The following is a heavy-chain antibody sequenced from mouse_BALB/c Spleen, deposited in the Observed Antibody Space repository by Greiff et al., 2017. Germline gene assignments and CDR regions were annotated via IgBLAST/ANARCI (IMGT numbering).Heavy chain of an antibody. J-gene: IGHJ4*01. CDR1: GFTFSSFG. CDR3: ARPSSSHAMDY. D-gene: IGHD1-1*01. V-gene: IGHV5-17*02. CDR2: ISSGSSTI. Sequence: DVHLVESGGGLVQPGGSRKLSCAASGFTFSSFGMHWVRQAPEKGLEWVAYISSGSSTIYYADTVKGRFTISRDNPKNTLFLQMTSLRSEDTAMYYCARPSSSHAMDYWGQGTSVTVSS.